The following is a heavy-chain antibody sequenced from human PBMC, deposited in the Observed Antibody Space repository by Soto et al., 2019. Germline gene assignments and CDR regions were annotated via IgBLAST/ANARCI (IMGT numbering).Heavy chain of an antibody. CDR3: ARVEQLSTFDY. CDR1: GGSISSGGYY. D-gene: IGHD6-6*01. V-gene: IGHV4-61*08. J-gene: IGHJ4*02. Sequence: SETLSLTCTVSGGSISSGGYYWSWIRQHPGKGLEWIGYIYYSGSTNYNPSLKSRVTISVDTSKNQFSLKLSSVTAADTAVYYCARVEQLSTFDYWGQGTLVTVSS. CDR2: IYYSGST.